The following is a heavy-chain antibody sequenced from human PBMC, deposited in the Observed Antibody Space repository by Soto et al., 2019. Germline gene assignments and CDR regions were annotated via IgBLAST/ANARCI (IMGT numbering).Heavy chain of an antibody. V-gene: IGHV1-18*01. CDR2: ISAYNGNT. CDR1: GYTFTSYG. D-gene: IGHD3-10*01. J-gene: IGHJ4*02. CDR3: ARLYGSGIQSYYFDY. Sequence: ASVKVSCKASGYTFTSYGISWVRQAPGQGLEWMGWISAYNGNTNYAQKLQGRVTMTTDTSTSTAYMELRSLRSDDTAVYYCARLYGSGIQSYYFDYWGQGTLVTVSS.